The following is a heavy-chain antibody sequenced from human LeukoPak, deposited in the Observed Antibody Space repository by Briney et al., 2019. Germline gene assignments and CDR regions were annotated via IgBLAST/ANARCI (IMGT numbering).Heavy chain of an antibody. D-gene: IGHD3-16*02. J-gene: IGHJ4*02. CDR2: IKQDGSEK. V-gene: IGHV3-7*01. CDR1: GFSFRSYW. Sequence: GGSLRLSCVGSGFSFRSYWLSWVRQAPGKGLEWVANIKQDGSEKYYVDSVKGRFTISRDNAKNSLYLQMNSLRAEDTAVYYCARGREIVDYWGQGTLVTVSS. CDR3: ARGREIVDY.